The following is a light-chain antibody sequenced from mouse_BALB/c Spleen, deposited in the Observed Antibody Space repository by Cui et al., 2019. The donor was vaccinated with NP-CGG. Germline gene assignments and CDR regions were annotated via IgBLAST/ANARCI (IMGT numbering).Light chain of an antibody. CDR2: GTN. V-gene: IGLV1*01. J-gene: IGLJ1*01. CDR1: TGAVTTSNY. Sequence: AVTTEAAATTSPGETGTLTCRSSTGAVTTSNYANWVQEKPDHLFTGLIGGTNNRAPGVPARFSGSLIGDKAALTITGAQTEDEAIYFCALWYSNHWVFGGGTKLTVL. CDR3: ALWYSNHWV.